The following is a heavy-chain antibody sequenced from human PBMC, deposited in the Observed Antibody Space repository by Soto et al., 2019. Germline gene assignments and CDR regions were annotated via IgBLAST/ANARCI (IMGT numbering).Heavy chain of an antibody. Sequence: GGSLRLSCAASGFTFSSYWMHWVRQAPGKGLEWVSRINSDGSSTSYADSVKGRFTISRDNAKNTLYLQMNSLRAEDTAVYYCARSSPWGKQAVEFDYWGQGTLVTVSS. V-gene: IGHV3-74*01. CDR3: ARSSPWGKQAVEFDY. CDR1: GFTFSSYW. CDR2: INSDGSST. D-gene: IGHD7-27*01. J-gene: IGHJ4*02.